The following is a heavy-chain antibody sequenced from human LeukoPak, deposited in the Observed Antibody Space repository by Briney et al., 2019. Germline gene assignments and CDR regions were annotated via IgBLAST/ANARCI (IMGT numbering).Heavy chain of an antibody. Sequence: GGSLRPSGPPSGFTFSSYWMSWARQAPGKGLEWVASIKQDGSEKYYVDSVKGRFTISRDNAKNSLYLQMNSLRDEDTAVYYCARDVYWGQGTLVTVSS. J-gene: IGHJ4*02. CDR3: ARDVY. CDR2: IKQDGSEK. CDR1: GFTFSSYW. V-gene: IGHV3-7*01.